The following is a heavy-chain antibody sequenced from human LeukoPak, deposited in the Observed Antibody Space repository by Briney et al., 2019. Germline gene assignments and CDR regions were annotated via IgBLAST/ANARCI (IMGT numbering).Heavy chain of an antibody. CDR3: ATSSGPYDAGDY. D-gene: IGHD3-16*01. CDR2: IYPRDSDT. CDR1: GYSFSNYW. Sequence: GESLKISCKGSGYSFSNYWMGWVRQMPGKRLEWMGTIYPRDSDTRYNPSFQGQVTLSADKSIGTASLQLSSLKASDTAMYYCATSSGPYDAGDYWGQGTLVTVSS. V-gene: IGHV5-51*01. J-gene: IGHJ4*02.